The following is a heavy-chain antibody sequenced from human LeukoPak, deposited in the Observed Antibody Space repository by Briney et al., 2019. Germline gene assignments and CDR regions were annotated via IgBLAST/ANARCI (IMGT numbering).Heavy chain of an antibody. J-gene: IGHJ5*02. V-gene: IGHV1-2*02. CDR3: ARADRLHGGPYLIGP. Sequence: AASVKVSCKASGYSFTDYYMHWVRQAPGQGLEWMGWINPNSGGTNSAQTFQGRVTMTRDTSITTVYMEVSWLTSDDTAIYYCARADRLHGGPYLIGPWGQGTLVTVSS. CDR1: GYSFTDYY. D-gene: IGHD2-21*01. CDR2: INPNSGGT.